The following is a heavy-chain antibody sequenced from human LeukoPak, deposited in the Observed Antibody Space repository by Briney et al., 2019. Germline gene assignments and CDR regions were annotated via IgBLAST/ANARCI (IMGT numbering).Heavy chain of an antibody. CDR3: ARSLSSSWEYFDY. V-gene: IGHV5-51*01. CDR2: IYPGDSDT. D-gene: IGHD6-13*01. J-gene: IGHJ4*02. Sequence: GESLKISCKSSGYSFTSYWIGWVRQMPGKGLEWMGIIYPGDSDTRYSPSFQGQVTISADKSISTAYLQWSSLKASDTAMYYCARSLSSSWEYFDYWGQGTLVTASS. CDR1: GYSFTSYW.